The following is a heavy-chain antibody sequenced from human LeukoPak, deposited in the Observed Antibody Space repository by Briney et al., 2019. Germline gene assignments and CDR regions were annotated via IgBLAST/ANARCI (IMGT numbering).Heavy chain of an antibody. CDR1: GFTFSIYG. CDR3: ARHFRYSYGIHY. Sequence: GRSLRLSCAASGFTFSIYGMHWVRQAPGKGLEWVAVIWYDGSNKYYADSVKGRFTISRDNSKNTLYLQMNSLRAEDTAVYYCARHFRYSYGIHYWGQGTLVTVSS. D-gene: IGHD5-18*01. CDR2: IWYDGSNK. V-gene: IGHV3-33*01. J-gene: IGHJ4*02.